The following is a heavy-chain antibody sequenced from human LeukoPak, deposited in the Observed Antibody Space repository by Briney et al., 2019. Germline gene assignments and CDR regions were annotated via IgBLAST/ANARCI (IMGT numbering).Heavy chain of an antibody. D-gene: IGHD2-2*01. CDR1: GYSFTSYW. J-gene: IGHJ4*02. CDR2: IYPGDSDT. Sequence: GESLKISCKGSGYSFTSYWIGWVRQMPGKGLEWMGIIYPGDSDTRYSPSFQGQVTISADKSISTAYLQWSSLKASDTAMYYCARHCFYCSSTEYYFDYWGQGTLVTVSS. V-gene: IGHV5-51*01. CDR3: ARHCFYCSSTEYYFDY.